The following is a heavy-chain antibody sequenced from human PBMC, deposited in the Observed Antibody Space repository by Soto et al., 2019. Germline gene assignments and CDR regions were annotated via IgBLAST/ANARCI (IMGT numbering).Heavy chain of an antibody. CDR1: GDSFNSNW. CDR3: ASRSAVTTFYFYGMDV. V-gene: IGHV5-51*01. J-gene: IGHJ6*02. Sequence: GESLKISCKVSGDSFNSNWIAWVRQRPGRGLEWMGIIYPIDSDTRYSPSFQGQVTISVDRSVNSAFLQWRSLKASDTATYYCASRSAVTTFYFYGMDVWGQGTTVTVSS. D-gene: IGHD4-17*01. CDR2: IYPIDSDT.